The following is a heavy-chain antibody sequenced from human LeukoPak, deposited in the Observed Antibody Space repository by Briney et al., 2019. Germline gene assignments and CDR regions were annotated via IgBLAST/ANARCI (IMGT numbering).Heavy chain of an antibody. CDR3: ARGVRYFDWLLRP. CDR2: IIPIFGTA. D-gene: IGHD3-9*01. J-gene: IGHJ4*02. V-gene: IGHV1-69*05. CDR1: GGTFSSYA. Sequence: GCSVKVSCKASGGTFSSYAISWVRQAPGQGLEWMGGIIPIFGTANYAQKFQGRVTITTDESTSTAYMELSSLRSEDTAVYYCARGVRYFDWLLRPWGQGTLVTVSS.